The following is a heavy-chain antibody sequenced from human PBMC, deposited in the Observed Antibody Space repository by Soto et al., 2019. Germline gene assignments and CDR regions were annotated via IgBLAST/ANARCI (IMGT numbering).Heavy chain of an antibody. CDR1: GFTFRSYW. V-gene: IGHV3-7*03. Sequence: EVQLVESGGGLVQPGGSLRLSCAVSGFTFRSYWMAWVRQAPGTGLEWVANIKQDGSEQYYVDSVKGRFTISRDNAKDSLFLQMNSLRAEDSAVYYCVRDDCSITNCYQGASGFHYYYYGLGVLGQGTTVTV. CDR2: IKQDGSEQ. J-gene: IGHJ6*02. CDR3: VRDDCSITNCYQGASGFHYYYYGLGV. D-gene: IGHD2-2*01.